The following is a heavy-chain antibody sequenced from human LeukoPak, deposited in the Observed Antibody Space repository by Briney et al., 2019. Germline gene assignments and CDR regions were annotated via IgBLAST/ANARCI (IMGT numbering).Heavy chain of an antibody. CDR2: IKQDGSDK. Sequence: PGGSLRLSCAASGFTFSSYWMSWVPQAPAKGLGRVANIKQDGSDKYYVESVKGRFTITRDNAKNSVYLQMNSLRAEDTAVYYCARDYTYYDILTGYPYWYFDLWGRGTLVTVSS. CDR1: GFTFSSYW. J-gene: IGHJ2*01. V-gene: IGHV3-7*01. CDR3: ARDYTYYDILTGYPYWYFDL. D-gene: IGHD3-9*01.